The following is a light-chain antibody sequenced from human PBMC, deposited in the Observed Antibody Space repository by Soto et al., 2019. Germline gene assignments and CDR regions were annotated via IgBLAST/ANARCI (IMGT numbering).Light chain of an antibody. J-gene: IGKJ4*01. CDR2: TAS. V-gene: IGKV1D-12*01. CDR3: QQTTTFPLT. Sequence: DIQMTQSPSSVSASVGDRVTITCRASQGVSTWLAWYQQKPGKAPNLLIYTASSLQSGVPSRFSGSGSGTDFTLTISSLQPEDSATYYCQQTTTFPLTFGGGTKVEIK. CDR1: QGVSTW.